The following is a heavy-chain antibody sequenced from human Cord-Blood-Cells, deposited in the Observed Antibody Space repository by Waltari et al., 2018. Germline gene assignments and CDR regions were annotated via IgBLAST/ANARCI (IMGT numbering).Heavy chain of an antibody. Sequence: QVQLQQWGAGLLKPSETLSLTCAVYGGSFSGYYWSWIRQPPGKGREWIWEINQSGSTNYNPSLKSRVTRSVDTSKNQFSLKLSSVTAAVTAVYYCARGGLTSVGATPFDYWGQGTLVTVSS. CDR3: ARGGLTSVGATPFDY. D-gene: IGHD1-26*01. J-gene: IGHJ4*02. CDR2: INQSGST. CDR1: GGSFSGYY. V-gene: IGHV4-34*01.